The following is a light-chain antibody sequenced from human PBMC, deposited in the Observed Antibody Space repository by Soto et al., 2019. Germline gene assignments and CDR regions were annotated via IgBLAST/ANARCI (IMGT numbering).Light chain of an antibody. CDR1: QGISTW. CDR3: QHKALT. V-gene: IGKV1D-16*01. Sequence: DIQMTQSPSSLSASVGDRVTITCRASQGISTWLAYYQQKPEKAPKSLIYAASSLQGGVPSWFSGSGSGTDFTLTISSLQPEDFATYYCQHKALTFGGGTKVDIK. CDR2: AAS. J-gene: IGKJ4*01.